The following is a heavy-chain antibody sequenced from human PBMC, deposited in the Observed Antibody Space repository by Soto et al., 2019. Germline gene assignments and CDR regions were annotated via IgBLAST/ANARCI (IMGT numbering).Heavy chain of an antibody. CDR3: ATGGERDYYDHSCWR. J-gene: IGHJ1*01. CDR2: IIPIFGTV. Sequence: QVQLVQSGAEVKKPGSSVKVSCKASGGTFSNYALDWVRQAPGPGLEWMGGIIPIFGTVRHAQNFQGRVTITADESTATAYVELSSLRYEDTAMYYCATGGERDYYDHSCWRGGQGTLVTVSS. D-gene: IGHD3-22*01. CDR1: GGTFSNYA. V-gene: IGHV1-69*12.